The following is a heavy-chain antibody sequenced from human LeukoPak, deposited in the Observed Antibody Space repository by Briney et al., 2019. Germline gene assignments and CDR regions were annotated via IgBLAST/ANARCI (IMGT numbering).Heavy chain of an antibody. CDR3: ASPKGLWLIFDY. CDR2: ISSSSSTI. D-gene: IGHD3-10*01. V-gene: IGHV3-11*04. Sequence: LSLTCTVSGGSISSGGYYWSWIRQHPGKGLEWVSYISSSSSTIYYADSVKGRFTISRDNAKNSLYLQMNSLRAEDTAVYYCASPKGLWLIFDYWGQGTLVTVSS. J-gene: IGHJ4*02. CDR1: GGSISSGGYY.